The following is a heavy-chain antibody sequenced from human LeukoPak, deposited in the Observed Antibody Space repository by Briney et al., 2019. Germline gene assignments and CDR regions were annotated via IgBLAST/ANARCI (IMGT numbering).Heavy chain of an antibody. CDR3: ARQTYYYDSSGSGPFDP. D-gene: IGHD3-22*01. Sequence: ASVTVSCKASGYTFTSYGISWVRQAPGQGLEWMGWISAYNGNTNYAQKLQGRVTMTTDTSTSTAYMELRSLRSDDTAVYYCARQTYYYDSSGSGPFDPWGQGTLVTVSS. V-gene: IGHV1-18*01. CDR2: ISAYNGNT. J-gene: IGHJ5*02. CDR1: GYTFTSYG.